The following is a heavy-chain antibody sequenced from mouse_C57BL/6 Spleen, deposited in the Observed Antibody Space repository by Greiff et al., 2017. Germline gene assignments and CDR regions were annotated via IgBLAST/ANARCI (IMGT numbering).Heavy chain of an antibody. Sequence: VKLMESGAELVKPGASVKMSCKASGYTFTTYPIEWMKQNHGKSLEWIGNFHPYNDDTKYNEKFKGKATLTVEKSSSTVYLELSRLTSDDSAVYYCARASYYSSSYWYFDVWGTGTTVTVSS. J-gene: IGHJ1*03. CDR1: GYTFTTYP. CDR2: FHPYNDDT. D-gene: IGHD1-1*01. CDR3: ARASYYSSSYWYFDV. V-gene: IGHV1-47*01.